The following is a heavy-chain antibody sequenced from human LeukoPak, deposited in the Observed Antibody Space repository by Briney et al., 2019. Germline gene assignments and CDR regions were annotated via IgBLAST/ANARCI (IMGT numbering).Heavy chain of an antibody. CDR2: ISAYNGNT. V-gene: IGHV1-18*04. D-gene: IGHD3-10*01. Sequence: ASVKVSCKASGYTFTSYGISWVRQAPGLGLEWMGRISAYNGNTNYAQKLQGRVTMTTDTSTSTAYMELRSLRSDDTAVYYCARGLEGYYGSGSYPSAFDYWGQGTLVTVSS. J-gene: IGHJ4*02. CDR3: ARGLEGYYGSGSYPSAFDY. CDR1: GYTFTSYG.